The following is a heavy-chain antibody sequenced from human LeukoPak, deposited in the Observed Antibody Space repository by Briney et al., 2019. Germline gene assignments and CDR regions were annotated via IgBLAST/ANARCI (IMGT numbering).Heavy chain of an antibody. Sequence: PSETLSLTCTVSGVSISSSSYYWGWIRQTPGKGLEWIGSIYYCGSTCYNPSLKSRVTISVDTSKNQFSLKLSSVTAADTAIYYCARQGGYSYGPGLGDYWGQGILVTVSS. D-gene: IGHD5-18*01. CDR3: ARQGGYSYGPGLGDY. J-gene: IGHJ4*02. CDR2: IYYCGST. CDR1: GVSISSSSYY. V-gene: IGHV4-39*01.